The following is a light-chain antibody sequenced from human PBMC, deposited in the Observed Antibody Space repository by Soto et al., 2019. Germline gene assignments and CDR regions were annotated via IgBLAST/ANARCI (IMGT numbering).Light chain of an antibody. CDR1: SSDVGTYNS. Sequence: QSVLTQPASVSESPGQSITISCTGTSSDVGTYNSVCWYQQHTGKAPKLIIYEASNRPSGVSDRFSGSKSGNTASLTISGLQAEDEADYYCASLTTTSFVFGTGTKVTVL. CDR2: EAS. V-gene: IGLV2-14*01. CDR3: ASLTTTSFV. J-gene: IGLJ1*01.